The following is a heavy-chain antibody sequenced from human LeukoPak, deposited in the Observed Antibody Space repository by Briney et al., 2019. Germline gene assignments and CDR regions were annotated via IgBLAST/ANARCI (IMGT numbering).Heavy chain of an antibody. D-gene: IGHD2-2*01. J-gene: IGHJ5*02. CDR3: ARDQPHAASWFDP. V-gene: IGHV3-23*01. CDR1: GFTFSSYS. Sequence: GGSLRLSCAASGFTFSSYSMNWVRQAPGRGLEWVSTINPTGVRTYYADSVRGRFTISRDNSKNTVFLQINSLRVEDTAIYYCARDQPHAASWFDPWGQGTLVTVSS. CDR2: INPTGVRT.